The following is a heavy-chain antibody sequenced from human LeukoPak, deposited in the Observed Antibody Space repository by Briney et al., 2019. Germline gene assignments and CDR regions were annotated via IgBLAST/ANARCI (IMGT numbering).Heavy chain of an antibody. CDR3: ARVRRILGGARDIDY. CDR2: IYHSGST. V-gene: IGHV4-4*02. CDR1: GGSISSSNW. J-gene: IGHJ4*02. Sequence: PSGTLSLTCAVSGGSISSSNWWSWVRQPPGKGLEWIGEIYHSGSTNYNPSLKSRVTISVDKSKNQFSLKLSSVTAADTALYYCARVRRILGGARDIDYWGQGTLVTVSS. D-gene: IGHD3-3*01.